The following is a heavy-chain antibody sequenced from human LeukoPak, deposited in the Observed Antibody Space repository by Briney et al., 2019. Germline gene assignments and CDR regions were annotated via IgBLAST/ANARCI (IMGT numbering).Heavy chain of an antibody. J-gene: IGHJ5*02. V-gene: IGHV5-51*01. Sequence: GESLKISCKGSGYSFTSYWIGWVRQMPGKGLEWMGIIYPGDSDTTYSPSFQGQVTISADKSISTAYLQWSSLQASDTAMYYCVRHDKGSGSYLEPFDPWGQGTLVTVSS. D-gene: IGHD3-10*01. CDR1: GYSFTSYW. CDR2: IYPGDSDT. CDR3: VRHDKGSGSYLEPFDP.